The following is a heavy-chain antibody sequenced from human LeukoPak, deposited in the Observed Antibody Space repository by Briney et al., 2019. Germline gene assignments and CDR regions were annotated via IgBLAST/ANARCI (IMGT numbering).Heavy chain of an antibody. V-gene: IGHV3-48*03. J-gene: IGHJ4*02. CDR2: ISRSGTII. CDR3: ARERDDYYFDY. CDR1: GFTFRGYE. D-gene: IGHD3-3*01. Sequence: AGGSLRLSCAASGFTFRGYEMNWVRQAPGKGLEWVSYISRSGTIISYADSVRGRLTISRDNAKNSLYLQMNTLRAEDTAVYYCARERDDYYFDYWGQGTLVTVSS.